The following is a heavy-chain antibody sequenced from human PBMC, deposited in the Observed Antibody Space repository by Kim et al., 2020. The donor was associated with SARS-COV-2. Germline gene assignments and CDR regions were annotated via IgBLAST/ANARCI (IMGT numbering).Heavy chain of an antibody. CDR2: IQSKTDGGTA. Sequence: GGSLRLSCAASGFTFSNAWMRWVRQAPGKGLEWVGRIQSKTDGGTADYAAPVKGRFTISRDDSKNTLYLQMKSLKTEDTAVYYCTTDRGALTTWGQGTL. V-gene: IGHV3-15*01. CDR1: GFTFSNAW. J-gene: IGHJ5*02. CDR3: TTDRGALTT. D-gene: IGHD1-1*01.